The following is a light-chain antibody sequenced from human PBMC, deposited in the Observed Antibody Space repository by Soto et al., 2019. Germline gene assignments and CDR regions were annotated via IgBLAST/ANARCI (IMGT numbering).Light chain of an antibody. V-gene: IGKV3-11*01. CDR2: DAS. CDR3: QQRSNWPWT. J-gene: IGKJ1*01. Sequence: EIVLTQSPATLSLSPGERATLSCRASQSVRNYLAWYQQKPGQAPRLLLYDASNRATGIPGRFSGSGSGTDFTLTLSSLEPDDFAVYYCQQRSNWPWTFGQGTKGQIK. CDR1: QSVRNY.